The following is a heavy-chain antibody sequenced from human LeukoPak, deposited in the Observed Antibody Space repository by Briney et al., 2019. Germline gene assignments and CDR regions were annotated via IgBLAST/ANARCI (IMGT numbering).Heavy chain of an antibody. CDR3: ARDSRTIFGVVTISPTPNFDY. CDR2: ISSSSSYI. Sequence: GGSLRLSCAASGFTFSSYSMNWVRQAPGKGLEWVSSISSSSSYIYYADSVKGRFTISRDNAKNSLYLQMNSLRAEDTAVYYCARDSRTIFGVVTISPTPNFDYWGQGTLVTVSS. V-gene: IGHV3-21*01. CDR1: GFTFSSYS. J-gene: IGHJ4*02. D-gene: IGHD3-3*01.